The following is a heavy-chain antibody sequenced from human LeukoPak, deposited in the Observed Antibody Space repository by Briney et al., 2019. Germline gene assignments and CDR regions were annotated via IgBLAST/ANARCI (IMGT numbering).Heavy chain of an antibody. CDR2: IYYSGST. Sequence: SETLSLTCTVSGGSISSYYWSWIRQPPGKGLEWIGYIYYSGSTNYNPSLKSRVTISVDTSKNQFSLKLSSVTAADTAVYYCVKDICSSTGCHEFDYWGQGTLVTVSS. CDR1: GGSISSYY. D-gene: IGHD2-2*01. CDR3: VKDICSSTGCHEFDY. V-gene: IGHV4-59*01. J-gene: IGHJ4*02.